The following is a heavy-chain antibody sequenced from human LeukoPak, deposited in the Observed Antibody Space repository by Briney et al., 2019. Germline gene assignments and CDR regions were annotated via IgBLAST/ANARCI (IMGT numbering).Heavy chain of an antibody. CDR2: ISGSGGST. CDR1: GFTFSSYA. Sequence: GGSLRLSCAASGFTFSSYAMSWVRQAPGKGLEWVSAISGSGGSTYYADSVKGRFTISRDDSKNTLYLQMNSLRAEDTAVYYCAKDLLRGARQGWFDPWGQGTLVTVSS. J-gene: IGHJ5*02. D-gene: IGHD3-10*01. CDR3: AKDLLRGARQGWFDP. V-gene: IGHV3-23*01.